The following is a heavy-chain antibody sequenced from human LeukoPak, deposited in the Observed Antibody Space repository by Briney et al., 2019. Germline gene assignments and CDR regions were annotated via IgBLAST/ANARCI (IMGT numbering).Heavy chain of an antibody. CDR3: ARGAVGYYYGSGSSNWFDP. J-gene: IGHJ5*02. V-gene: IGHV1-2*02. CDR2: INPNSGGT. Sequence: ASVKVSCKASGYTFTDYYMHWVRQAPGQGLEWMGWINPNSGGTNYAQKFQGRVTITRNTSISTAYMELSSLRSEDTAVYYCARGAVGYYYGSGSSNWFDPWGQGTLVTVSS. CDR1: GYTFTDYY. D-gene: IGHD3-10*01.